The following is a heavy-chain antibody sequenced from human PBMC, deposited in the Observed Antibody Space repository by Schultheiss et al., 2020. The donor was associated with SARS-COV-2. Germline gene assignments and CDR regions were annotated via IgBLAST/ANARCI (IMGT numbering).Heavy chain of an antibody. CDR2: IDHSRST. Sequence: SETLSLTCAVYGGSFSGYYWTWIRQPPGKGLEWLGEIDHSRSTNYNPSLESRVTISVDTSKNQFSLKLSSVTAADTAVYYCARDLTPLGVDYWGQGTLVTVSS. CDR3: ARDLTPLGVDY. D-gene: IGHD3-16*01. V-gene: IGHV4-34*01. J-gene: IGHJ4*02. CDR1: GGSFSGYY.